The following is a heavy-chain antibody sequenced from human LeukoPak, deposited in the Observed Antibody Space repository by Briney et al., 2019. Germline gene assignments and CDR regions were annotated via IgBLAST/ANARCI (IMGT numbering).Heavy chain of an antibody. CDR3: ARGYSSGWYVPGYFDY. CDR2: IGTAGDP. CDR1: GFTFSSYD. V-gene: IGHV3-13*05. J-gene: IGHJ4*02. Sequence: PGKSLRLSCAASGFTFSSYDMHWVRQATGKGLEWVSAIGTAGDPYYPGSVKGRFTISRENAKNSLYLQMNSLRAGDTAVYYCARGYSSGWYVPGYFDYWGQGTLVTVSS. D-gene: IGHD6-19*01.